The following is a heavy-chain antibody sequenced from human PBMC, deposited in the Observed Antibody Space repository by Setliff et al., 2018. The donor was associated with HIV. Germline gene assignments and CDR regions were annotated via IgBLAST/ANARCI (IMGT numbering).Heavy chain of an antibody. CDR3: VRDQGDNFWSGYCLDY. V-gene: IGHV1-46*01. CDR2: INPSGGKT. D-gene: IGHD3-3*01. Sequence: ASVKVSCKASGYTFTSYYMHWVRQAPGQGLEWMGIINPSGGKTSYAQKFQGRVTMTRDTSSSTVYMELSSLRSEDTAVYYCVRDQGDNFWSGYCLDYWGQGTLVTVSS. J-gene: IGHJ4*02. CDR1: GYTFTSYY.